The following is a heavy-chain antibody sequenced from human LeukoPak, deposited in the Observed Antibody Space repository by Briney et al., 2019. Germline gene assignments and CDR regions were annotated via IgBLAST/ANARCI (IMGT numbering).Heavy chain of an antibody. Sequence: SETLSLTCAVYGGSFSGYYWGWIRQPPGKGLEWIGSIYYSGSTYYNPSLKSRVTISVDTSKNQFSLKLSSVTAADTAVYYCARVTVYYDILTGYYTPSHFDYWGQGTLVTVSS. J-gene: IGHJ4*02. CDR1: GGSFSGYY. D-gene: IGHD3-9*01. CDR2: IYYSGST. V-gene: IGHV4-34*01. CDR3: ARVTVYYDILTGYYTPSHFDY.